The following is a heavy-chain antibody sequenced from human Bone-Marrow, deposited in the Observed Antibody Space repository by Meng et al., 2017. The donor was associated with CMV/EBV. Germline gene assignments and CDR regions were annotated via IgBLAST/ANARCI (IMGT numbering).Heavy chain of an antibody. J-gene: IGHJ4*02. Sequence: SVKVSCKASGGTFSSYAISWVRQAPGQGLEWMGGIIPIFGTANYAQKFQGRVTITTDESTSTAYMELSSLRSEDTAVYYCARKTYYDSSGYNDYWGQGPLVTVPS. CDR3: ARKTYYDSSGYNDY. V-gene: IGHV1-69*05. CDR1: GGTFSSYA. D-gene: IGHD3-22*01. CDR2: IIPIFGTA.